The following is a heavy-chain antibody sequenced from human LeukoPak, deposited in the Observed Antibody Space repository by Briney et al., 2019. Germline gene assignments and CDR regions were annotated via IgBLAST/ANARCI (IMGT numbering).Heavy chain of an antibody. J-gene: IGHJ4*02. Sequence: GGSLRLSCAASGFTFSSYAMSWVRQAPGKGLVWVSRINSDGSSTSYADSVKGRFTISRDNAKNTLYLQMNSLRAEDTAVYYCARDPVRQFAVHFDYWGQGTLVAVSS. CDR1: GFTFSSYA. D-gene: IGHD5-24*01. CDR3: ARDPVRQFAVHFDY. V-gene: IGHV3-74*01. CDR2: INSDGSST.